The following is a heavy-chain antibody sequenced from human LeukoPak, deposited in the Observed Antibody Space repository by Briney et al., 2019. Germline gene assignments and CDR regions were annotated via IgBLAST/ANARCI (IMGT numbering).Heavy chain of an antibody. J-gene: IGHJ4*02. CDR2: IYYSGST. V-gene: IGHV4-59*01. CDR1: GGSISSYY. CDR3: ARDYDSSGYNDY. Sequence: SETLSLTCTVPGGSISSYYWSWIRQPPGKGLEWIGYIYYSGSTNYNPSLKSRVTISVDTSKNQFSLKLSSVTAADTAVYYCARDYDSSGYNDYWGQGTLVTVSS. D-gene: IGHD3-22*01.